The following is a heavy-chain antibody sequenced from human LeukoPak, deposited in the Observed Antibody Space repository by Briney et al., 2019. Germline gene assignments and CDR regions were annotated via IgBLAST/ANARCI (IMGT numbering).Heavy chain of an antibody. CDR1: GGSFSGYY. CDR3: ARATVPTGFDY. V-gene: IGHV4-34*09. CDR2: INHSGST. Sequence: PSETLSLTCAVYGGSFSGYYWSWIRQPPGKGLEWIGEINHSGSTYYNPSLKSRVTISVDTSKNQFSLKLSSVTAADTAVYYCARATVPTGFDYWGQGTLVTVSS. J-gene: IGHJ4*02. D-gene: IGHD4-17*01.